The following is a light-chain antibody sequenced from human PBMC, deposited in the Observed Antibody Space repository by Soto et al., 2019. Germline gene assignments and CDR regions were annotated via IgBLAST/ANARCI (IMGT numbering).Light chain of an antibody. J-gene: IGKJ1*01. CDR2: KAS. V-gene: IGKV1-5*03. Sequence: DIQMTQSPSTLSASVGDRVTITCRASQSISSWLAWYQQKPGKAPKLLIYKASSLESGVPSRFSGRGSGTEFTLTISSLQPDDFATYYCQQYNSYRETFGQGTKVEIK. CDR3: QQYNSYRET. CDR1: QSISSW.